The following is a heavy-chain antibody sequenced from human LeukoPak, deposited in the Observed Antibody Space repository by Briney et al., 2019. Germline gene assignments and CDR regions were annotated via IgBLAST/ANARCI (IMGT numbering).Heavy chain of an antibody. D-gene: IGHD5-12*01. CDR2: VTGSGGST. CDR1: GFTFSGYA. J-gene: IGHJ6*02. Sequence: GGSLRLSCAASGFTFSGYAMSWVRQAPGKGLEWVSAVTGSGGSTYYADSVKGRFTISRDNSKNTLYLQMNSLRAEDTAVYYCARYSGWRTRYYYYGMDVWGQGTTVTVSS. CDR3: ARYSGWRTRYYYYGMDV. V-gene: IGHV3-23*01.